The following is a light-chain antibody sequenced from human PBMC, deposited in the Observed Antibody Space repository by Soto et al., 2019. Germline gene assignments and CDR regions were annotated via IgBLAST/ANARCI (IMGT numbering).Light chain of an antibody. J-gene: IGKJ1*01. Sequence: EIVLTQSPGTLSLSPGERATLSCRASQSVSSSYLAWYQQKPGQAPRLLIYGASSRATGIPDRVSGGGSGTDLSLTLSRLESEFSAVYYCRQLDTSSRPCGQGTEVDSK. CDR2: GAS. CDR1: QSVSSSY. V-gene: IGKV3-20*01. CDR3: RQLDTSSRP.